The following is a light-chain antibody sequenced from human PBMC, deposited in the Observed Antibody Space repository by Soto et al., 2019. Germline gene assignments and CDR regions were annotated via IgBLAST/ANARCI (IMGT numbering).Light chain of an antibody. CDR3: QQYGGSPFT. J-gene: IGKJ3*01. CDR2: AAS. V-gene: IGKV3-20*01. Sequence: EIVLTQSPGTLSLSPGERATLSCRASQSVSVNSLAWYQQKGGQALRLLIYAASSRATGVPDRFSGTGFETDFALTISRLETDDSAVYYCQQYGGSPFTFGPGTKVDIK. CDR1: QSVSVNS.